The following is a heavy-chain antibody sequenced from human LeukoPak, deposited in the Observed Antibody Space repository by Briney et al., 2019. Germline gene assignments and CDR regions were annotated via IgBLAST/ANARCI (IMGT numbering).Heavy chain of an antibody. CDR2: INPSGGST. D-gene: IGHD1-26*01. Sequence: ASVKVSCKASGYTFTSYYMHWVRQAPGQGLEWMGIINPSGGSTSYAQKFQGRVTMTRDTSTSTVYMELSSLRSEDTAVYYCARDLSEGSGSYPRQVADRRPLYYFDYWGQGTLVTVSS. J-gene: IGHJ4*02. V-gene: IGHV1-46*01. CDR1: GYTFTSYY. CDR3: ARDLSEGSGSYPRQVADRRPLYYFDY.